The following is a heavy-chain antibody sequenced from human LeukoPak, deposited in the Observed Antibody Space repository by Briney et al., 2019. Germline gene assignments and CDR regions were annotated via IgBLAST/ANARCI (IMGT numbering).Heavy chain of an antibody. Sequence: PGGSLRLSCAASGFAFSTYSLNWVRQAPGKGLEWVSHISSSGTTIYYADSVRGRFTISRDTSKNMVFLQMNSLRVEDTAVYYCARGIDYWGRGTLVTVSS. CDR1: GFAFSTYS. CDR3: ARGIDY. V-gene: IGHV3-48*01. J-gene: IGHJ4*02. CDR2: ISSSGTTI.